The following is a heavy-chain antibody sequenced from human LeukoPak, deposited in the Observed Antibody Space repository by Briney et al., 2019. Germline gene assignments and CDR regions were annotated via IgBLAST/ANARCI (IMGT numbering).Heavy chain of an antibody. V-gene: IGHV3-21*01. CDR1: GFTFSSYS. D-gene: IGHD6-19*01. Sequence: KPGGSLRLSCAASGFTFSSYSMNWVRQAPGKGLEWVSSISSSSYIYYADSVKGRFTISRDNAKNSLYLQMNSLRAEDTAVYYCARHRRGVAAVYFDYWGQGTLVTVSS. J-gene: IGHJ4*02. CDR3: ARHRRGVAAVYFDY. CDR2: ISSSSYI.